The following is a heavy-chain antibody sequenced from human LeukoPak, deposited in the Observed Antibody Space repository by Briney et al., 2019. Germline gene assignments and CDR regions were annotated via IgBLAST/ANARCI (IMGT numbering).Heavy chain of an antibody. CDR2: ISYDGSNR. CDR1: GFTFSSYA. J-gene: IGHJ4*02. D-gene: IGHD1-14*01. CDR3: GRGGGPLGIPFDF. Sequence: GGSLRLSCAASGFTFSSYAMHGGRQAPGKALEWVAVISYDGSNRYYADSVKGRLTISRDNAKKSLYLQMNSLRDEDTAMYSCGRGGGPLGIPFDFWGQGTLVTVSS. V-gene: IGHV3-30-3*01.